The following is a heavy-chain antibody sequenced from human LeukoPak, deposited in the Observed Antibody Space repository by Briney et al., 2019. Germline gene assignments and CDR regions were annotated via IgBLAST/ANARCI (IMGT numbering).Heavy chain of an antibody. Sequence: GGSLRLSCAASGFTFSNYNMNWVRQPPGKGLQWVSYISSSSNIIYYADSVKGRFTISRDNAKNSLFLQMNSLRAEDTAVYYCAREATGTGVDDYWGQGTLVTVSS. CDR1: GFTFSNYN. V-gene: IGHV3-48*01. J-gene: IGHJ4*02. CDR2: ISSSSNII. CDR3: AREATGTGVDDY. D-gene: IGHD3-3*01.